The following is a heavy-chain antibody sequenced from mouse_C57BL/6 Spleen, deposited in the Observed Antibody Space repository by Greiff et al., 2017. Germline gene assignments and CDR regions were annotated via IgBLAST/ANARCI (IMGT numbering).Heavy chain of an antibody. CDR3: ARDGSRSFDY. Sequence: QVQLQQSGAELVKPGASVKLSCKASGYTFTRYWMHWVKQRPGQGLEWIGMIHPNSGSTNYNEKFKSKATLTVDKSSSTAYMQLSSLTSEDSAVYYCARDGSRSFDYWGQGTTLTVSS. CDR2: IHPNSGST. D-gene: IGHD1-1*01. V-gene: IGHV1-64*01. CDR1: GYTFTRYW. J-gene: IGHJ2*01.